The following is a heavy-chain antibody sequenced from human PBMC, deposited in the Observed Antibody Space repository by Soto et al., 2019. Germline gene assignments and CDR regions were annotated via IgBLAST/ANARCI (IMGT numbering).Heavy chain of an antibody. CDR3: ATSKGGTPDP. D-gene: IGHD1-1*01. CDR1: GGTFSSYA. J-gene: IGHJ5*02. CDR2: IIPIFGTA. Sequence: QVQLVQSGAEVKKPGSSVKVYCKASGGTFSSYAISWVRKAPGKGLEWMGGIIPIFGTANYAQKFQGRVTSTADESTSTAYMELSRLRSEDTAVYYCATSKGGTPDPWGQGTLVTVSS. V-gene: IGHV1-69*01.